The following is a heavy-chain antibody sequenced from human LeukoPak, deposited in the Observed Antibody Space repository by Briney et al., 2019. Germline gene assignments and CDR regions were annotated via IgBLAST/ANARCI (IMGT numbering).Heavy chain of an antibody. V-gene: IGHV1-69*06. CDR2: IIPIFGTA. CDR3: ARSELDDILTGYLYYFDY. J-gene: IGHJ4*02. CDR1: GGTFSSYA. Sequence: ASVKVSCKASGGTFSSYAISWVRQAPGQGLEWMGGIIPIFGTANYAQKFQGRVTITADKSTSTAYMELSSLRSEDTAVYYCARSELDDILTGYLYYFDYWCQGTLVTVSS. D-gene: IGHD3-9*01.